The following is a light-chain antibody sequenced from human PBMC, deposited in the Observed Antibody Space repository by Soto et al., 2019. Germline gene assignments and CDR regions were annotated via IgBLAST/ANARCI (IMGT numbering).Light chain of an antibody. Sequence: EIVLTQSPSTLSLSPGERATFSCRASQSVTSTYLGWYQQKPGQAPSLLIYGASSRATGIPDRFSGSGSGTDFTLTISRLEPDDFAVYYCQQYVSPPITFGQGTRLEIK. CDR3: QQYVSPPIT. CDR1: QSVTSTY. V-gene: IGKV3-20*01. J-gene: IGKJ5*01. CDR2: GAS.